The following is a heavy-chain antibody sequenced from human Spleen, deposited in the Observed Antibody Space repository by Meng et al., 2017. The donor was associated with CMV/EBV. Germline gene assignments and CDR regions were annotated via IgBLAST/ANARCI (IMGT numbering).Heavy chain of an antibody. J-gene: IGHJ6*02. D-gene: IGHD2-2*01. CDR2: ISSSSSTI. CDR3: ARRNHCSSTSCSHYYYYGMDV. V-gene: IGHV3-48*04. CDR1: GFTFSKFS. Sequence: GESLKISCAASGFTFSKFSMNWVRQAPGKGLEWVSYISSSSSTIYYADSVKGRFTISRDNAKNSLYLQMNSLRAEDTAVYYCARRNHCSSTSCSHYYYYGMDVWGQGTTVTVSS.